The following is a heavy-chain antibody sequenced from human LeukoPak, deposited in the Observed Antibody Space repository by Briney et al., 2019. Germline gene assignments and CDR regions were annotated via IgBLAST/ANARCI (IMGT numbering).Heavy chain of an antibody. Sequence: PSETLSLTCAVYGGSFSGYYWSWIRQPPGRGLEWIGEINHSGSTNYNPSLKSRVTISVDTSKNQFSLKLSSVTAADTAVYYCARGPTYYYGSGIDYWGQGTLVTVSS. CDR1: GGSFSGYY. D-gene: IGHD3-10*01. V-gene: IGHV4-34*01. J-gene: IGHJ4*02. CDR3: ARGPTYYYGSGIDY. CDR2: INHSGST.